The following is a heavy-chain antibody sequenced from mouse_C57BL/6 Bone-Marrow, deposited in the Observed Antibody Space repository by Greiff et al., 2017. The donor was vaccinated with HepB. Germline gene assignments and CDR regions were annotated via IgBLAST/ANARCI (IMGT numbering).Heavy chain of an antibody. CDR1: GYTFTSYW. CDR2: IHPNSGST. D-gene: IGHD2-3*01. Sequence: QVQLQQPGAELVKPGASVKLSCKASGYTFTSYWMHWVKQRPGQGLEWIGMIHPNSGSTNYNEKFKSKATLTVDKSSSTAYMQLSSLTSEDSAVYYCHYDGYYETDFDYWGQGTTLTVSS. CDR3: HYDGYYETDFDY. J-gene: IGHJ2*01. V-gene: IGHV1-64*01.